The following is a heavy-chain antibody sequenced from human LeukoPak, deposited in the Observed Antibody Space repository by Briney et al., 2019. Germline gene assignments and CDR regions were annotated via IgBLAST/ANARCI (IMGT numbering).Heavy chain of an antibody. J-gene: IGHJ6*02. Sequence: GGSLRLSCAASGFTFSSYAMSWVRQAPGKGLEWVSAISGSGGSTYYADSVKGRFTISRDNSKNTLYLQMNSLRAEDTAVYYCAKDRQMGTLYYYGMDVWGQGTTVTVSS. V-gene: IGHV3-23*01. CDR1: GFTFSSYA. CDR3: AKDRQMGTLYYYGMDV. D-gene: IGHD1-14*01. CDR2: ISGSGGST.